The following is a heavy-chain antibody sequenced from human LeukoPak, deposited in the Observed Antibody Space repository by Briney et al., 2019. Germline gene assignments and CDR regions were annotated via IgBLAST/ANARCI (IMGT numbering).Heavy chain of an antibody. CDR2: IYYSGST. CDR1: GGSISSYY. CDR3: ARGWESGSSYNWFDP. J-gene: IGHJ5*02. Sequence: PSETLSLTCTVSGGSISSYYWSWIRQPPGKGLEWIGYIYYSGSTNYNPSLKSRVTISVDTSKNQFSLKLSSVTAADTAVYYCARGWESGSSYNWFDPWGQGTLVTVSS. D-gene: IGHD3-3*01. V-gene: IGHV4-59*01.